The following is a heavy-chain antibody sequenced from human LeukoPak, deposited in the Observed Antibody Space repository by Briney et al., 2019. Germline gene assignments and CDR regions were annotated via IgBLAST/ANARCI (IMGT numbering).Heavy chain of an antibody. CDR3: ARGQGISMAGGIFDL. D-gene: IGHD3-10*01. CDR1: GFTVSSKY. J-gene: IGHJ2*01. V-gene: IGHV3-53*01. CDR2: FYSGGST. Sequence: GGSLRLSCAASGFTVSSKYMSWVRQAPGKGLEWVSVFYSGGSTYYADSVKGRFTISRDNSKNTLYLQMSSLRAEDTAVYYCARGQGISMAGGIFDLWGRGTLVTVSS.